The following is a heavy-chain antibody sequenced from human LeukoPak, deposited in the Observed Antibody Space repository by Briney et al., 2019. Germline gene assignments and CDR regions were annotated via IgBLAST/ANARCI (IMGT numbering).Heavy chain of an antibody. CDR1: GGSISSYY. Sequence: SETLSLTCTVSGGSISSYYWSWIRQPPGKGLEWIGYIYYSGSTNYNPSLKSRVTISVDTSKNQFSLKLSSVTAADTAVYYCGREVVGVSYYGMDVWGQGTTVTVSS. D-gene: IGHD2-2*01. J-gene: IGHJ6*02. CDR2: IYYSGST. CDR3: GREVVGVSYYGMDV. V-gene: IGHV4-59*01.